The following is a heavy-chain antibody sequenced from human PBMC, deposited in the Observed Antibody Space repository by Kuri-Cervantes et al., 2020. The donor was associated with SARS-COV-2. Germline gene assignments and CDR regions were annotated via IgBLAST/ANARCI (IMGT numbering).Heavy chain of an antibody. J-gene: IGHJ6*02. CDR3: ARAVGRYDFWSGYYRADPNYYGMDV. Sequence: SETLSLTCAVYGGSFSSYYWSWIRQPPGKGLEWIGYIYYSGSTNYNPSLKSRVTISVDTSKNQFSLKLSSVTAADTAVYYCARAVGRYDFWSGYYRADPNYYGMDVWGQGTTVTVSS. CDR2: IYYSGST. D-gene: IGHD3-3*01. V-gene: IGHV4-59*01. CDR1: GGSFSSYY.